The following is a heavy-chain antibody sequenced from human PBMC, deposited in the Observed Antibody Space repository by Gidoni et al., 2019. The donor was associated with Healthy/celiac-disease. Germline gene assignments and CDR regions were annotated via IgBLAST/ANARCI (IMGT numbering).Heavy chain of an antibody. CDR3: ARDGVSGLYYYDN. Sequence: EVQLVQSGAEVKEPGASRKISGQGSGYSFTSYWIGWVRQMPGKGLEWMGIIYPGDSDTRYSPSFHGQVTISADKSISTAYLQWSSLKASDTAMYYCARDGVSGLYYYDNWPQGTLVTVSS. V-gene: IGHV5-51*01. CDR1: GYSFTSYW. D-gene: IGHD2-8*01. CDR2: IYPGDSDT. J-gene: IGHJ4*02.